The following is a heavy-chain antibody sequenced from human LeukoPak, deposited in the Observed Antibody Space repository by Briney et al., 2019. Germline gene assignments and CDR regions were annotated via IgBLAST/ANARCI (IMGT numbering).Heavy chain of an antibody. V-gene: IGHV3-74*01. Sequence: QPGGSLRLSCAGSGFTFSSHSMHWVRQAPGKGLVWVSSVNSDGSYTTYADSVKGRFTISRDNAKNTVYLQMHSLRAEDAAVYYCSRGHPGKLDYWGQGTLVTVSS. CDR2: VNSDGSYT. CDR1: GFTFSSHS. CDR3: SRGHPGKLDY. J-gene: IGHJ4*02. D-gene: IGHD2-2*01.